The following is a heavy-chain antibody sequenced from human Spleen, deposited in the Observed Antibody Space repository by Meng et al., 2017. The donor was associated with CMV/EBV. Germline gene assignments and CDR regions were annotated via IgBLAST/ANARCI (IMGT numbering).Heavy chain of an antibody. V-gene: IGHV3-30*02. D-gene: IGHD5-12*01. Sequence: GGSLRLSCAASGFHFTSYGMHWVRQAPGKGLEWVTFIRYDGTNIHYADSVKGRFTISRDNSKNTVYLQMNSLRAEDTAMYYCAKSSAGRSGFEDYWGQGTLVTVSS. J-gene: IGHJ4*02. CDR2: IRYDGTNI. CDR1: GFHFTSYG. CDR3: AKSSAGRSGFEDY.